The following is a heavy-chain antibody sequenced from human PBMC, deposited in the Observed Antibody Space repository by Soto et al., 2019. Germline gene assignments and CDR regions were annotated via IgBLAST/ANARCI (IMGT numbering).Heavy chain of an antibody. D-gene: IGHD5-18*01. CDR1: GGTFSNYA. J-gene: IGHJ5*02. V-gene: IGHV1-69*06. CDR2: IIPLSGTP. Sequence: QVQLVQSGAEVKKPGSSVKVSCKASGGTFSNYALTWVRQAPGQGLEWMGGIIPLSGTPNYAQKFQGRVTITADKSTTTAYMELSSLRSEDTAVYYCARGIRLWSWGQGTLVTVSS. CDR3: ARGIRLWS.